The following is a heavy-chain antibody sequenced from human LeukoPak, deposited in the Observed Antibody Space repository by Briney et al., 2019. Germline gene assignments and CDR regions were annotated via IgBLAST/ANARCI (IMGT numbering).Heavy chain of an antibody. J-gene: IGHJ3*02. CDR1: GGSISYFL. D-gene: IGHD3-9*01. CDR3: ARHDGVLRYFDWFGAFDI. CDR2: IHYSGTT. V-gene: IGHV4-59*08. Sequence: PSETLSLTCNVSGGSISYFLWSWIRQPPGKGLEWIAYIHYSGTTNHNPSLKSRVTISVDTSKNQFSLKLSSVTAADTAVYYCARHDGVLRYFDWFGAFDIWGQGTMVTVSS.